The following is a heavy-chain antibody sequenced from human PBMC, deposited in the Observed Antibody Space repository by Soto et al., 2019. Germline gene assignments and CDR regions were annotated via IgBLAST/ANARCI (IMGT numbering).Heavy chain of an antibody. CDR2: TYYSGST. CDR3: VRYYCSSTSCYPLFDY. D-gene: IGHD2-2*01. Sequence: SETLSLTCTVSGGSISSYYWSWIRQPPGKGLEWIGYTYYSGSTNYNPSLKSRVTISVDTSKNQFSLKLSSVTAADTAVYYCVRYYCSSTSCYPLFDYWGQGTLVTVSS. J-gene: IGHJ4*02. CDR1: GGSISSYY. V-gene: IGHV4-59*01.